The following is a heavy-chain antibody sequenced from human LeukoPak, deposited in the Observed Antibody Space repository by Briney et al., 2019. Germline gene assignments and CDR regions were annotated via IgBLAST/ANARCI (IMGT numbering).Heavy chain of an antibody. CDR1: GGSINNNF. CDR3: AKHRDGDFYDY. Sequence: PSETLSLTCTVSGGSINNNFWSWIRQPPGEGLEWIGYIYYTGGTDYNPSLKSRVTISVDTSKNQFSLKLSSVTAADTAVYYCAKHRDGDFYDYWGQGILVTVSS. D-gene: IGHD5-24*01. V-gene: IGHV4-59*08. CDR2: IYYTGGT. J-gene: IGHJ4*02.